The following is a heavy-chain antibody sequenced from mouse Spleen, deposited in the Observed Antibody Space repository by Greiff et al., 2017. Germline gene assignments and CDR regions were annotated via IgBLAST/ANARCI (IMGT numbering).Heavy chain of an antibody. V-gene: IGHV1-59*01. CDR1: GYTFTSYW. D-gene: IGHD2-2*01. CDR2: IDPSDSYT. Sequence: QVQLKQPGAELVRPGTSVKLSCKASGYTFTSYWMHWVKQRPGQGLEWIGVIDPSDSYTNYNQKFKGKATLTVDTSSSTAYMQLSSLTSEDSAVYYCARGGYGYALDYWGQGTTLTVSS. J-gene: IGHJ2*01. CDR3: ARGGYGYALDY.